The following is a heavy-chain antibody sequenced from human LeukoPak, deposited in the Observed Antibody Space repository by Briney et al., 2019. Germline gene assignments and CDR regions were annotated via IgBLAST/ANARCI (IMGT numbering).Heavy chain of an antibody. CDR3: ACQELSSTRSYP. Sequence: GESLEIFCKGIGYSFRSFWIGWVRQVPGKGMGWRGVIYPGDSRTRYSPSLQRQVTISVDKTNNTAYLQWVSLKPSDTAMYYCACQELSSTRSYPWGQGTLVTVSS. CDR1: GYSFRSFW. V-gene: IGHV5-51*01. J-gene: IGHJ5*02. CDR2: IYPGDSRT. D-gene: IGHD3-10*01.